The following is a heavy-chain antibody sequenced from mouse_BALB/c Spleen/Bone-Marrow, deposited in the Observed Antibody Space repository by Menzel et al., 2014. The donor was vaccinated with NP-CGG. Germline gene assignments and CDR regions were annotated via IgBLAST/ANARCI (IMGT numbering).Heavy chain of an antibody. CDR3: ARDMGGLLFDY. J-gene: IGHJ2*01. D-gene: IGHD2-3*01. CDR1: GFTFTDYY. V-gene: IGHV7-3*02. CDR2: IRNKAYSYTT. Sequence: EVKLVESGGGLVQPGGSLRLSCATSGFTFTDYYMNWVRQPPGKALEWLGFIRNKAYSYTTEYSASVKGRFTISGDNSQSILYLQMNTLRAEDSATYYCARDMGGLLFDYWGQGTTLTVSS.